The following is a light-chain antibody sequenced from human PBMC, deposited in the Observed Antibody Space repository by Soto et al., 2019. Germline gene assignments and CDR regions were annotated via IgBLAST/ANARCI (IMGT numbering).Light chain of an antibody. CDR2: GAS. V-gene: IGKV1-33*01. Sequence: DIQMTKSPASLYASVGERVTITCQASQGITNYLNWYQQKPGKAPKLLIYGASNLETGVPSRFSGSGSGTDFTFTISSLQAEDIATYFCQQYDSVFTFGQGTRLEIK. J-gene: IGKJ5*01. CDR3: QQYDSVFT. CDR1: QGITNY.